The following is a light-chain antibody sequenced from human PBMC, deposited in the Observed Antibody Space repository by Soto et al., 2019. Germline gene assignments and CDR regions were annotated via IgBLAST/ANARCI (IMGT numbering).Light chain of an antibody. CDR3: QQYTDSRT. Sequence: LVLTQSPATLSLSPGERATLSCGASQSISSSCLAWYQQKPGQAPRLLVYGVSSRATDVPDRFSGSGSGTDFTLTISRLEPEDFAVYYCQQYTDSRTFGQGTKVDIK. CDR1: QSISSSC. V-gene: IGKV3-20*01. CDR2: GVS. J-gene: IGKJ1*01.